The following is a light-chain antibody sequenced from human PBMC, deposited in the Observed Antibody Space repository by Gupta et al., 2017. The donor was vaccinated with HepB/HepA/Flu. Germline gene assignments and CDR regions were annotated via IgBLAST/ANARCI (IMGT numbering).Light chain of an antibody. J-gene: IGKJ4*01. CDR2: AAS. V-gene: IGKV1-12*01. CDR1: HGISSW. Sequence: DIQMTQSPSSVSASVGDRVSITCRASHGISSWVAWYQQRPGTAPKLLIYAASNLLSGVPSRFSGSGSGTDFTLTISGLQPEDFAIYYCQQVKSFPLTFGGGTKVEIK. CDR3: QQVKSFPLT.